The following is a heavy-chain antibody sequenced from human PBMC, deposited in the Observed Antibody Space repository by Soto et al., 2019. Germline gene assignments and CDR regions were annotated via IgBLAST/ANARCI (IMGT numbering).Heavy chain of an antibody. J-gene: IGHJ4*02. Sequence: SETLSLTCNVSGGSMSEYFWSWIRQSPGKGLEWIGYIYYLGSTDYNPSLKSRVTISVDTSKRQFSLRLTSVTAADTAVYYCARDGYDGSGSPYPAYWGPGTQVTVSS. CDR1: GGSMSEYF. V-gene: IGHV4-59*01. CDR2: IYYLGST. D-gene: IGHD3-10*01. CDR3: ARDGYDGSGSPYPAY.